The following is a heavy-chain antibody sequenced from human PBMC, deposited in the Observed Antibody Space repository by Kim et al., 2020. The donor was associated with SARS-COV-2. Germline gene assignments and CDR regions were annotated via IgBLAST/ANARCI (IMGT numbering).Heavy chain of an antibody. V-gene: IGHV4-39*01. D-gene: IGHD2-8*01. J-gene: IGHJ4*01. Sequence: SETLSLTCTVSGGSISSSSYYWGWIRQPPGKGLEWIGSIYYSGSTYYNPSLKSRVTISVDTSKNQFSLKLSSVTAADTAVYYCARGGIRRNGFATFDHWG. CDR3: ARGGIRRNGFATFDH. CDR2: IYYSGST. CDR1: GGSISSSSYY.